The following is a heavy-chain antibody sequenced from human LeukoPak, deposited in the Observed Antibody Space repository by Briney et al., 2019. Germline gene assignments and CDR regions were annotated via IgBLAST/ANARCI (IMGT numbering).Heavy chain of an antibody. CDR3: ARERTSGWDAFDF. J-gene: IGHJ4*02. Sequence: GGSLRLSCAASGFIFSSYSMSWVRQAPGKGLEWLSYISSSNHAIYYADSVKGRFTISRDNAKNTLYLQMNSLRAEDTAVYYCARERTSGWDAFDFWGQGTLVTVSS. CDR2: ISSSNHAI. CDR1: GFIFSSYS. D-gene: IGHD6-19*01. V-gene: IGHV3-48*04.